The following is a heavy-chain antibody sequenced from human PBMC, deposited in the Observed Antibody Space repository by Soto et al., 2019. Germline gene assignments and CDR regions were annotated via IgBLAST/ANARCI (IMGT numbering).Heavy chain of an antibody. CDR2: IYYSGST. J-gene: IGHJ6*02. Sequence: PSETLSLTCTVSGGSISSYYWSWIRQPPGKGLEWIGYIYYSGSTNYNPSLKSRVTISVDKSKNQFSLKLSSVTAADTAVYYCARSFGVIIRTIYYYYGMDVWGQGTTVTVSS. CDR3: ARSFGVIIRTIYYYYGMDV. CDR1: GGSISSYY. V-gene: IGHV4-59*12. D-gene: IGHD3-3*01.